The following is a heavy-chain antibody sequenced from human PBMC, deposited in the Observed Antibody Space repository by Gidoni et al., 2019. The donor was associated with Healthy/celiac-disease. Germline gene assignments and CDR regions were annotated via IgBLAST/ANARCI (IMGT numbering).Heavy chain of an antibody. V-gene: IGHV3-23*01. D-gene: IGHD7-27*01. CDR3: AKWRLTGDCY. CDR2: ISGSGGRT. J-gene: IGHJ4*02. Sequence: EVQLLESGAGLVKPGGSLSISGDASGFTFSSYAMSWVRQAPGKGLEWVSAISGSGGRTYYADSVKGRFTIPRDNSKNTLYLQMNSLRAEDTAVYYCAKWRLTGDCYWGQGTLVTVSS. CDR1: GFTFSSYA.